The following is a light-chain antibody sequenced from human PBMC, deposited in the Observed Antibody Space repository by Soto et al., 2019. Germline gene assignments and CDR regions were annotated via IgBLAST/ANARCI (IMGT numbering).Light chain of an antibody. CDR1: QSVRSY. CDR2: DAS. J-gene: IGKJ3*01. V-gene: IGKV3-11*01. Sequence: EIVLTQSPATLSLSPGERATLSCRASQSVRSYLAWYQQKPGQAPRLLIYDASNRATGIPARSSGSGSGTDFTLTITTLEPEDFAVYYCQQRSNWPSFGPGTKVDIK. CDR3: QQRSNWPS.